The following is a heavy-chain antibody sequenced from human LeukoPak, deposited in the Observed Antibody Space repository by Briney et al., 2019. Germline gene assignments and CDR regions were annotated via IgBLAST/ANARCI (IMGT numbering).Heavy chain of an antibody. J-gene: IGHJ4*02. V-gene: IGHV4-61*01. D-gene: IGHD6-19*01. CDR2: IYYSGST. Sequence: SETLSLTCTVSGGSVSSGSYYWSWIRQPPGKGLEWIGYIYYSGSTNYNPSLKSRVTISVDTSKNQFSLKLSSVTAADTAVYYCARGPESSGSFDYWGQGTLATVSS. CDR1: GGSVSSGSYY. CDR3: ARGPESSGSFDY.